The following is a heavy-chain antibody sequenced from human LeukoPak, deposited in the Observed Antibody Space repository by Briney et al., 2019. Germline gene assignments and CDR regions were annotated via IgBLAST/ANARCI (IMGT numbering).Heavy chain of an antibody. CDR3: ARGYDFWSGYHYYYYYYMDV. J-gene: IGHJ6*03. V-gene: IGHV1-2*02. Sequence: GASVKVSCKASGYTFTDYYMHWVRQAPGQGLEWMGWINPNSGGTNYAQKFQGRVTMNSDTSISTAYMELSRLRSDDTAVYYCARGYDFWSGYHYYYYYYMDVWGKGTTVTVSS. CDR2: INPNSGGT. D-gene: IGHD3-3*01. CDR1: GYTFTDYY.